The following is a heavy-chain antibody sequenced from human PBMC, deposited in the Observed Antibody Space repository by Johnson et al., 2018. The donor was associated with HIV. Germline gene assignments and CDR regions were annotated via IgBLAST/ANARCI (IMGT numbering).Heavy chain of an antibody. CDR3: ARGMYYYDTSGYLIRPRAFDI. CDR1: GFKLYEYD. V-gene: IGHV3-20*04. CDR2: INWSGGGT. J-gene: IGHJ3*02. D-gene: IGHD3-22*01. Sequence: VQLVESGGGLVKPGGSLRISCVASGFKLYEYDVSWVRQVPGKGLEWVSGINWSGGGTAYADSVKDRFTVSSDNAKNSLYLQMNSLRVEDTALYYCARGMYYYDTSGYLIRPRAFDIWGQGTVVTVSS.